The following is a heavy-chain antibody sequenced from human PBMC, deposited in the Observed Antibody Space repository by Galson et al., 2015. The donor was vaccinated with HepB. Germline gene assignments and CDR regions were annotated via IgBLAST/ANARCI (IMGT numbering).Heavy chain of an antibody. CDR2: ISSNGGST. CDR3: VKLPYGDSYDAFDI. CDR1: GFTFSSYA. D-gene: IGHD4-17*01. Sequence: SLRLSCAASGFTFSSYAMHWVRQAPGKGLEYVSAISSNGGSTYYADSVKGRFTISRDNSKNTLYLQMSSLRAEDTAVYYCVKLPYGDSYDAFDIWGQGTMVTVSS. V-gene: IGHV3-64D*06. J-gene: IGHJ3*02.